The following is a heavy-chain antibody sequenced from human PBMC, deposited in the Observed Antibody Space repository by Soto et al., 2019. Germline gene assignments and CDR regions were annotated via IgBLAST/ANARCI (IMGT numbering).Heavy chain of an antibody. D-gene: IGHD4-4*01. CDR1: GFTFSSYA. V-gene: IGHV3-23*01. CDR3: AKTTSRLYYYYGMDV. CDR2: ISGSGGST. Sequence: GGSLRLSCAASGFTFSSYAMSWVRQAPGKGLEWVSAISGSGGSTYYADSVKGRFTISRDNSKNTLYLQMNSLRAEDTAVYYCAKTTSRLYYYYGMDVWGQGTTVTVSS. J-gene: IGHJ6*02.